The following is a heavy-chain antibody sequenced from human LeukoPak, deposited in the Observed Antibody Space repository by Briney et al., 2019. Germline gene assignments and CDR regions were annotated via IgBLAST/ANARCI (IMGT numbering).Heavy chain of an antibody. CDR3: ERAPYAFDY. J-gene: IGHJ4*02. V-gene: IGHV4-59*01. CDR2: IYYSGST. CDR1: GGSISSYY. D-gene: IGHD3-16*01. Sequence: PSETLSLTCTVSGGSISSYYWSWIRQPPGKGLEWIGYIYYSGSTNYNPSLKSRVTISVDTSKNQFSLKLSSVTAADTAVYYCERAPYAFDYWGQGTLVTVSS.